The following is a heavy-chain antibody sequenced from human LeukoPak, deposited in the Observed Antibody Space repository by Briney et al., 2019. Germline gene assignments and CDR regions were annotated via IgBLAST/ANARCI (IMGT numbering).Heavy chain of an antibody. CDR3: ARGTARIAVETFNY. J-gene: IGHJ4*02. CDR1: GGSFSGYY. V-gene: IGHV4-34*01. CDR2: INHSGST. D-gene: IGHD6-19*01. Sequence: SETLSLTCAVYGGSFSGYYWSWIRQPPGKGLEWIGEINHSGSTNYSPSPKSRVTISVDTSKNQFSLKLSSVTAADTAVYYCARGTARIAVETFNYWGQGTLVTVSS.